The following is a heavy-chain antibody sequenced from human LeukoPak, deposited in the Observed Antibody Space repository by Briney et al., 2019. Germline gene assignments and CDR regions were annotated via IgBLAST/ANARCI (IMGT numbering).Heavy chain of an antibody. J-gene: IGHJ4*02. Sequence: VASVKVSCKASGYTFTRYGINWVRQAPGQGLEWVGWISVYNDATNYAQKLQGRLSLTTEPSTNTAYMELRSLGSDDTAIYYCARRTLDSSGYVFGHPTEPFYFDFWGQGTLVTVSS. D-gene: IGHD3-22*01. V-gene: IGHV1-18*01. CDR1: GYTFTRYG. CDR2: ISVYNDAT. CDR3: ARRTLDSSGYVFGHPTEPFYFDF.